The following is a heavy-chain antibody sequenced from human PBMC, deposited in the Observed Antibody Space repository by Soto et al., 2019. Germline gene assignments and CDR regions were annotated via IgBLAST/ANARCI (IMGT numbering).Heavy chain of an antibody. CDR1: GFTFSSYA. CDR2: ISGSGGST. J-gene: IGHJ6*02. CDR3: AKYEYLGYCSGGSCYSDAYYYGMDV. V-gene: IGHV3-23*01. Sequence: GSLRLSCAASGFTFSSYAMSWVRQAPGKGLEWVSAISGSGGSTYYADSVKGRFTISRDNSKNTLYLQMNSLRAEDTAVYYCAKYEYLGYCSGGSCYSDAYYYGMDVWGQGTTVTVSS. D-gene: IGHD2-15*01.